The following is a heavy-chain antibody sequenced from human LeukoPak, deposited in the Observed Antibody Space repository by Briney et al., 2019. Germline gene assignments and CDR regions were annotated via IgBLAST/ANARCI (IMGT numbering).Heavy chain of an antibody. Sequence: SVKVSCKASGGTFSSYAISWVRQAPGQGLEWMGGIIPIFGTANYAQKFQGRVTITADESTSTAYMELSGLRSEDTAVYYCARDFGMSTVTTLFVDYYYMDVWGKGTTVTVSS. CDR1: GGTFSSYA. CDR2: IIPIFGTA. V-gene: IGHV1-69*01. J-gene: IGHJ6*03. D-gene: IGHD4-11*01. CDR3: ARDFGMSTVTTLFVDYYYMDV.